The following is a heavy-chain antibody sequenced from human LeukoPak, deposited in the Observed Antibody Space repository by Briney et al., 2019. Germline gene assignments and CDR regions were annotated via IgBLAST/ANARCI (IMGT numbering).Heavy chain of an antibody. Sequence: GGSLRLSCVASGFPFSNYVMSWVRQAPGKGLEWVSGVSGSGGRSSTYYADSVKGRFTISRDNAKNTMYLQMNSLSAEDTAVYYCAKGHRRYQLHGRAFDIWGQGTMVTVSS. CDR2: VSGSGGRSST. CDR1: GFPFSNYV. J-gene: IGHJ3*02. D-gene: IGHD2-2*01. CDR3: AKGHRRYQLHGRAFDI. V-gene: IGHV3-23*01.